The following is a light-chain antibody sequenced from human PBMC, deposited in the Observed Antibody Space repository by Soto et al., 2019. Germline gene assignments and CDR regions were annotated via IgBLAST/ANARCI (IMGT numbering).Light chain of an antibody. J-gene: IGKJ1*01. CDR3: LRYNAFSQT. CDR1: QSMNDW. Sequence: DIQMTQSPSTLSASVGDRVTITCRASQSMNDWLAWYQQKPEKPPKVLIYDASNLQSGVPSRFSGSGSGTEFTLTIGSLQPDDVATYYCLRYNAFSQTFGQGTKVEI. CDR2: DAS. V-gene: IGKV1-5*01.